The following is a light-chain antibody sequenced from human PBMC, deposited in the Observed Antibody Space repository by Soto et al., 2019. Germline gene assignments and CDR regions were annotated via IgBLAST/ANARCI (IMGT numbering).Light chain of an antibody. Sequence: QSVLTQPASVSGSPGQSITISCTGTSSDVGSYKYVSWYQQYPGKAPKLMIYEGSKRPSGVSNRFSGSKSGNTASLTITGLQAEDEADYYCCSYAGSSTPDVFGSGTKVTVL. CDR1: SSDVGSYKY. CDR3: CSYAGSSTPDV. V-gene: IGLV2-23*01. CDR2: EGS. J-gene: IGLJ1*01.